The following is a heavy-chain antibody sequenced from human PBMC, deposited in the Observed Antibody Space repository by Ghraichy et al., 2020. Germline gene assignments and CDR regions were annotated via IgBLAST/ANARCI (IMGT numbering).Heavy chain of an antibody. Sequence: SVKVSCKASRGTFSSYAISWVRQAPGQGLEWMGGIIPIFGTANYAQKFQGRVTITADESTSTAYMELSSLRSEDTAVYYCARSLYGGGPERHKLLIAFDIWGQGIMDTVSS. CDR3: ARSLYGGGPERHKLLIAFDI. D-gene: IGHD4-23*01. V-gene: IGHV1-69*13. J-gene: IGHJ3*02. CDR2: IIPIFGTA. CDR1: RGTFSSYA.